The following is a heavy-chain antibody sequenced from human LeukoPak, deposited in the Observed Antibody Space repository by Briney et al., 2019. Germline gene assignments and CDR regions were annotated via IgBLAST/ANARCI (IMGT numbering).Heavy chain of an antibody. J-gene: IGHJ4*02. CDR3: AKESLDYYDSSGYYYILAFDY. CDR2: ISGSGGST. CDR1: GFTFSSYA. D-gene: IGHD3-22*01. Sequence: PGGSLRLSCAASGFTFSSYAMSWVRQAPGRGLEWVSAISGSGGSTYCADSVKGRFTISRDNSKNTLYLQMNSLRAEDTAVYYCAKESLDYYDSSGYYYILAFDYWGQGTLVTVSS. V-gene: IGHV3-23*01.